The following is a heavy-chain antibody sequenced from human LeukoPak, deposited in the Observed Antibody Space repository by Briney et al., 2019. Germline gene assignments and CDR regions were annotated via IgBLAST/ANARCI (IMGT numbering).Heavy chain of an antibody. J-gene: IGHJ4*02. D-gene: IGHD1-26*01. V-gene: IGHV3-21*01. CDR3: ARDLFRIARWELLDFDY. CDR1: GFTFSSYS. CDR2: ISSSSSYI. Sequence: GGSLRLSCAASGFTFSSYSMNWVRQAPGKGLEWVSSISSSSSYIYYADSVKGRFTISRDNAKNSLYLQMNSLRAEDTAVYYCARDLFRIARWELLDFDYWGQGTLVTVSS.